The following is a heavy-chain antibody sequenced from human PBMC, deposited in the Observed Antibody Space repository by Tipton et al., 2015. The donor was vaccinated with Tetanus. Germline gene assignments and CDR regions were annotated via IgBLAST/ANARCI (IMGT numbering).Heavy chain of an antibody. CDR1: GFIFSSYG. Sequence: SLRLSCAASGFIFSSYGIHWVRQAPGKGLEWVAVSWYDGTDQYYADSVKGRFTLSRDNSKNTLYLEMNSLRAEDRALYYWAREADCSGGSCFSGDFDNWGQGTQVTVSS. CDR2: SWYDGTDQ. J-gene: IGHJ4*02. CDR3: AREADCSGGSCFSGDFDN. D-gene: IGHD2-15*01. V-gene: IGHV3-33*01.